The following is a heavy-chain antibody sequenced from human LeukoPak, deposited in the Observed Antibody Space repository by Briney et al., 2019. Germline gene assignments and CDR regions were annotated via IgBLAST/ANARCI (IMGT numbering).Heavy chain of an antibody. CDR2: ITSGTTYI. CDR3: ARWPYSSSYYFDY. J-gene: IGHJ4*02. Sequence: GGSLRLSCAASGFTFSDYNMNWVRQSPEKGLEWVSSITSGTTYIYYADSVRGRFTLSRDNAKNPLYLQMNSLRAEDTAVYYCARWPYSSSYYFDYWGQGTLVTVSS. CDR1: GFTFSDYN. D-gene: IGHD6-6*01. V-gene: IGHV3-21*01.